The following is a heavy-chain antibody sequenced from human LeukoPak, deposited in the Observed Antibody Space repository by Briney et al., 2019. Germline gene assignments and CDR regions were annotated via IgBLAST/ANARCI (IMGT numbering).Heavy chain of an antibody. CDR2: IRYEGDDK. D-gene: IGHD3-16*01. V-gene: IGHV3-30*02. J-gene: IGHJ5*02. CDR3: ARDLSPGVTFRGRFDP. CDR1: GFTFSSYG. Sequence: GGSLRLSCAASGFTFSSYGMHWVRQAPDRGLEWVAFIRYEGDDKYYADSVKGRFTISRDDSKNTLYLQMDSLRPEDTAVYYCARDLSPGVTFRGRFDPWGQGTLVTVSS.